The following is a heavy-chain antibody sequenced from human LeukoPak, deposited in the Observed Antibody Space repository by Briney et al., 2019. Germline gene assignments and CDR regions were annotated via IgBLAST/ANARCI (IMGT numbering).Heavy chain of an antibody. J-gene: IGHJ6*03. Sequence: SETLSLTCAVYGGSFSGYYWSWIRQPPGKGLEWIGEINHSGSTNYNPSLKSRVTISVDTSKNQFSLKLSSVTAADTAVYYCAGLFDYGDSHYYYYYMDVGGKGTTVTVSS. D-gene: IGHD4-17*01. V-gene: IGHV4-34*01. CDR2: INHSGST. CDR1: GGSFSGYY. CDR3: AGLFDYGDSHYYYYYMDV.